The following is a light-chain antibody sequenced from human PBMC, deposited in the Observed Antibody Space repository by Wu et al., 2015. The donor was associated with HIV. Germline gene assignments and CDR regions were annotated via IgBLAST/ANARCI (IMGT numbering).Light chain of an antibody. CDR3: QQYGSSPIT. Sequence: EIVLTQSPGTLTLSAGETATLSCRASQTISSKFLAWYQQKRGQPPRLLIYGASNRAAGIPDRVSGSGSGTDFTLTISGLEPEDFAVYYCQQYGSSPITFGQGTRLEIK. CDR1: QTISSKF. CDR2: GAS. J-gene: IGKJ5*01. V-gene: IGKV3-20*01.